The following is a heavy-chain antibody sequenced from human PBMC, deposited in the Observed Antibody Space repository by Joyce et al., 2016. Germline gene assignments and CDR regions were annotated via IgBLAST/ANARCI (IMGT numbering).Heavy chain of an antibody. D-gene: IGHD3-10*01. CDR2: ITISSSSK. J-gene: IGHJ4*02. CDR1: GFTVSDYN. Sequence: EVQLVESGGGLVQPGGSLRLSCAASGFTVSDYNMNWVRQAPGKGLEWISYITISSSSKYYADSVKGRFTISRDNAKNSLYLQMNSLRGEDTAVYYCARSISGWFGGFIDFWGQGTLITVSS. CDR3: ARSISGWFGGFIDF. V-gene: IGHV3-48*01.